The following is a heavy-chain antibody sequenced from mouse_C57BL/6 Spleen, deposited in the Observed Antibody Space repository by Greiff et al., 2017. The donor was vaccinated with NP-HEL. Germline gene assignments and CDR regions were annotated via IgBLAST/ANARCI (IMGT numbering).Heavy chain of an antibody. V-gene: IGHV1-26*01. Sequence: VQLQQSGPELVKPGASVKISCKASGYTFTDYYMNWVKQSHGKSLEWIGDINPNNGGTSYNQKFKGKATLTVDKSSSTAYMELRSLTSEDSAVYYCASLGIVTFDYWGQGTTLTVSS. D-gene: IGHD2-5*01. CDR1: GYTFTDYY. CDR2: INPNNGGT. J-gene: IGHJ2*01. CDR3: ASLGIVTFDY.